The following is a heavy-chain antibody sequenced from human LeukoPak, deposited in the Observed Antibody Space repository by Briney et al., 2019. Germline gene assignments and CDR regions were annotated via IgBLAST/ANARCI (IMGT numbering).Heavy chain of an antibody. Sequence: PSETLSLTCAVSGYSISSAYYWGWIRQPPGKGLELTGSIYHSGSTYYNPSLKNRVTMSVDTSKNQFSLKLSSVTAADTAVYYCARVGGYDKGSYFDYWGQGTLVTVSS. V-gene: IGHV4-38-2*01. CDR1: GYSISSAYY. D-gene: IGHD5-12*01. CDR3: ARVGGYDKGSYFDY. CDR2: IYHSGST. J-gene: IGHJ4*02.